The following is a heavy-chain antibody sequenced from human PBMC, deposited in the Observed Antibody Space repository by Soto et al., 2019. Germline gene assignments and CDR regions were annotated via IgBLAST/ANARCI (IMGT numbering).Heavy chain of an antibody. J-gene: IGHJ4*02. CDR2: ISSSGRQT. V-gene: IGHV3-23*01. CDR3: AKDRTTFGVINQYFFDS. CDR1: GFTFSNYA. Sequence: EVQLLESGGTLVQLGESLRLSCAASGFTFSNYAMSWVRQAPGKGLEWVSAISSSGRQTYYADSVRGRFTILRDNSKNALYLQMSSLGAGDTAVYYCAKDRTTFGVINQYFFDSWGQGTLVAVSS. D-gene: IGHD3-3*01.